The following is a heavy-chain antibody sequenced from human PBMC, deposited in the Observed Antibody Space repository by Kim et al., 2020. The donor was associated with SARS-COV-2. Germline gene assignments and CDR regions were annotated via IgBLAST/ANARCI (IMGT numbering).Heavy chain of an antibody. CDR3: ARDNDYGGNGLDY. Sequence: YAQKFQGRVTMTRDTSTSTVYMELSSLRSEGTGVYYCARDNDYGGNGLDYWGQGTLVTVSS. V-gene: IGHV1-46*01. J-gene: IGHJ4*02. D-gene: IGHD4-17*01.